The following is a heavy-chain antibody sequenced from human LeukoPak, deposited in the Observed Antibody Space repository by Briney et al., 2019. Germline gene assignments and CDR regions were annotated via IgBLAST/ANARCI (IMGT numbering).Heavy chain of an antibody. Sequence: ASVKVSCKASGYTFSGSYIHWVRQAPGQGLEWMGRINPNSGDTNYAQKFQGRVTMARDTSISTAYMELSRLRSDDTAVYYCARGAQLERLSFDYWGQGTLVTVSS. CDR2: INPNSGDT. CDR1: GYTFSGSY. V-gene: IGHV1-2*06. D-gene: IGHD1-1*01. J-gene: IGHJ4*02. CDR3: ARGAQLERLSFDY.